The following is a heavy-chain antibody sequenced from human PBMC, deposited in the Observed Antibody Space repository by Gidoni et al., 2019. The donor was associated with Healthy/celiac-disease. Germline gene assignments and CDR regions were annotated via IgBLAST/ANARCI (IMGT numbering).Heavy chain of an antibody. V-gene: IGHV3-30*18. J-gene: IGHJ4*02. Sequence: QVQLVESGGGVVQPGRALRRSCAASGFTFSSYCLHWVRQAPGKGLEWVAVISYDGSNKYYADSVKGRFTSSRDNSKNTLYLQMNSLRAEDTAVYYCAKSLQYYYDPSGYWGQGTLVTVSS. CDR1: GFTFSSYC. CDR3: AKSLQYYYDPSGY. CDR2: ISYDGSNK. D-gene: IGHD3-22*01.